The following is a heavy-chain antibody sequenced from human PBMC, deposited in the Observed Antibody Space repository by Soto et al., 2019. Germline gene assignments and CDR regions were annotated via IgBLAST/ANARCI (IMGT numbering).Heavy chain of an antibody. Sequence: QVQLVESGGGVVQPGRSLRLSGAASGFTFSSYGMHWVRQAPGKGLEWVAVISYDGSNKYYADSVKGRFTISRDNSKNTLYLQMNSLRAEDTAVYYCAKTSNDAFDIWGQGTMVTVSS. CDR2: ISYDGSNK. CDR3: AKTSNDAFDI. CDR1: GFTFSSYG. J-gene: IGHJ3*02. V-gene: IGHV3-30*18.